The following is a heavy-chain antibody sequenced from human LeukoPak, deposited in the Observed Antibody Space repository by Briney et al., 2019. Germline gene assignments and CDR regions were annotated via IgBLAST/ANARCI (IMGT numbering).Heavy chain of an antibody. CDR2: ISGSGGSP. D-gene: IGHD5-12*01. V-gene: IGHV3-23*01. Sequence: GGSLRLSCSASGFTFDDYGMSWVRQAPGKGLECVSIISGSGGSPDYADSVQGRFTISRDNPKNTLYLQMSSLRVEDTAVYYCAKDRGYDFSYGMDGWGQGTTVTVSS. CDR3: AKDRGYDFSYGMDG. J-gene: IGHJ6*02. CDR1: GFTFDDYG.